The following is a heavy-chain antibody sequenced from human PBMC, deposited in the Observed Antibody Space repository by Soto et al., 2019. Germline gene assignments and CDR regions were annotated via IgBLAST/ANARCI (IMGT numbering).Heavy chain of an antibody. D-gene: IGHD6-19*01. V-gene: IGHV3-23*01. Sequence: EVQLLDSGGGLVQPGGSLRLSCAASGFTFSSSAMSWVRQAPGKGLEWVSAVSGSGGTTYYEDSVRGRFTISRDNSKNTLDLQMNSLRAEDTAIYFCARCTVDTIVTSGWCHYLDPWGQGTLVTVSS. J-gene: IGHJ5*02. CDR1: GFTFSSSA. CDR2: VSGSGGTT. CDR3: ARCTVDTIVTSGWCHYLDP.